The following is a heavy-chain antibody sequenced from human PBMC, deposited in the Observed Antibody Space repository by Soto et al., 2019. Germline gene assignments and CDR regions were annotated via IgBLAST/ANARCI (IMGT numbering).Heavy chain of an antibody. D-gene: IGHD1-26*01. V-gene: IGHV4-59*01. CDR3: ARRFMVGGTSYFDR. Sequence: SETLSLTCTVSGDSISGYYWSWIRQPPGKGLEWIAYMHDGGSTNYNPSLKSRVTISVDTSKNQVSLKLSSMTAADTAVYYCARRFMVGGTSYFDRWGQGTLVTV. CDR2: MHDGGST. J-gene: IGHJ4*02. CDR1: GDSISGYY.